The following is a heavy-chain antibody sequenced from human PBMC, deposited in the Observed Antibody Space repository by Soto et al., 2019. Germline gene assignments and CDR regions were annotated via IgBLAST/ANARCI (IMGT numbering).Heavy chain of an antibody. Sequence: EVQLVESGGGLVQPGGYLRLSCAGSGFTFSNYWMHWVRQTPGKGLEWVSRIDHDGPTDYADSVRGRFTISRDNAENKLYLQMNSLRPEYTAVYYCVRDSHGDYWGQGTLVTVSS. CDR3: VRDSHGDY. CDR2: IDHDGPT. CDR1: GFTFSNYW. V-gene: IGHV3-74*01. J-gene: IGHJ4*02.